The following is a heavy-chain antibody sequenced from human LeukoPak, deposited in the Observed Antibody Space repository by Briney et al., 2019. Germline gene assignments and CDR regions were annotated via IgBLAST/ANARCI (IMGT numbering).Heavy chain of an antibody. CDR2: IYYSGST. CDR1: GGSISSGDYY. CDR3: ARGDIFLSGFDN. J-gene: IGHJ4*02. Sequence: PSETLSLTCTVSGGSISSGDYYWSWIRQPPGKGLEWIGYIYYSGSTYYNPSLKSRVTISVDTSKNQFSLKLSSVTAADTAVYYCARGDIFLSGFDNWGQGTQVTVSS. D-gene: IGHD3-9*01. V-gene: IGHV4-30-4*01.